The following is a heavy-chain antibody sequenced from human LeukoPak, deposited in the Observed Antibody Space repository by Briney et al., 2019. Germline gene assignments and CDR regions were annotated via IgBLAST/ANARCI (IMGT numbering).Heavy chain of an antibody. V-gene: IGHV3-53*01. J-gene: IGHJ4*02. CDR2: IHSGGNT. CDR3: ARDLNSGGSF. Sequence: GGSLRLSCAASGFIVSSSYMSWVRQAPGKGLEWVSVIHSGGNTYYADSVKGRFTISRDNSKNTLYLQINSLRAEDTAVYYCARDLNSGGSFWGQGTLVTVSS. D-gene: IGHD2-15*01. CDR1: GFIVSSSY.